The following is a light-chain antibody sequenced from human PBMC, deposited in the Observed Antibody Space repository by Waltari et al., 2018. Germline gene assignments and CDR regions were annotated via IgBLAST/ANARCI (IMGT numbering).Light chain of an antibody. CDR1: QSVSNF. Sequence: EVVLTQSPATLSLSPGERATLSCRASQSVSNFLAWYQQKPGQAPRLLIYEASQRATGIPVRFSGSGSGTDFTLTISSLEPEDFAVYYCQQRSNWPPLTFGGGTKVEIK. J-gene: IGKJ4*01. V-gene: IGKV3-11*01. CDR2: EAS. CDR3: QQRSNWPPLT.